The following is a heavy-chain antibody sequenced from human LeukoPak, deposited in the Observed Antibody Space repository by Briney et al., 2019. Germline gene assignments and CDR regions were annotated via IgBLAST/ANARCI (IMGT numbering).Heavy chain of an antibody. Sequence: PGGSLRLSCAASGFTFSSYWMHWVRQAPGKGLVWVSRINSDGSNTNYADSVKGRFTISRDNAKNTLYLQMNSLRAEDTAVFYCARVRDISGHCGFLDYWGQGTLVTVSS. CDR2: INSDGSNT. CDR1: GFTFSSYW. D-gene: IGHD6-19*01. V-gene: IGHV3-74*01. J-gene: IGHJ4*02. CDR3: ARVRDISGHCGFLDY.